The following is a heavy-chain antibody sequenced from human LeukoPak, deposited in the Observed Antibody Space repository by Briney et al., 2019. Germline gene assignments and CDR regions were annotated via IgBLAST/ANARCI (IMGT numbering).Heavy chain of an antibody. CDR2: INPNSGGT. Sequence: ASVKVSCKASGYTFSGYFMHWVRQAPGQGLEWMGWINPNSGGTNYAQKVQGRVTMARDTSISTAYMELSRLRSDDTAVYYCARALPAAGPTFDYWGQGTLVTVSS. V-gene: IGHV1-2*02. D-gene: IGHD6-13*01. CDR1: GYTFSGYF. J-gene: IGHJ4*02. CDR3: ARALPAAGPTFDY.